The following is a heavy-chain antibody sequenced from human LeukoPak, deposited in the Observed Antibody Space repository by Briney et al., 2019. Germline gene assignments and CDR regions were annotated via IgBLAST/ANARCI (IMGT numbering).Heavy chain of an antibody. J-gene: IGHJ4*02. D-gene: IGHD3-22*01. Sequence: SETLSLTCTVSGYSISSGYYWGWIRQPPGKGLEWIGSIYYSGSTYYNPSLKSRVTISVDTSKNQFSLKLSSVTAADTAVYYCARGDDSSGWFDYWGQGTLVTVSS. CDR1: GYSISSGYY. CDR3: ARGDDSSGWFDY. CDR2: IYYSGST. V-gene: IGHV4-38-2*02.